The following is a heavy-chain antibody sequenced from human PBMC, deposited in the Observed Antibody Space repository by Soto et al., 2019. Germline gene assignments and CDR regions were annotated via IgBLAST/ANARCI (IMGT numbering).Heavy chain of an antibody. J-gene: IGHJ6*02. CDR1: GYSFTSYW. V-gene: IGHV5-51*01. D-gene: IGHD3-10*01. Sequence: PGDSLKISCKGSGYSFTSYWIGWVRQMPGKGLECMGIIYPGDSDTRYSPSFQGQVTISADKSISTAYLQWSSLKASDTAMYYCAGGGVRGVITRTRDYYSMDVWGQGTTVTVSS. CDR2: IYPGDSDT. CDR3: AGGGVRGVITRTRDYYSMDV.